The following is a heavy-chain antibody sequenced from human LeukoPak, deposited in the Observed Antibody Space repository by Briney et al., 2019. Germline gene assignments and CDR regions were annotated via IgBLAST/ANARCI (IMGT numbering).Heavy chain of an antibody. J-gene: IGHJ5*02. CDR2: MSYDENTE. CDR1: RFIFSVYG. Sequence: GGSLRLSCVASRFIFSVYGMHWVRQAPGKGLEWVALMSYDENTEYYIDSVKGRFTISRDNSKNTLFLQLNNLRPEDTGVYYCARDGSTNSQNWFDPWGQGTLVIVSS. V-gene: IGHV3-33*05. D-gene: IGHD2-8*01. CDR3: ARDGSTNSQNWFDP.